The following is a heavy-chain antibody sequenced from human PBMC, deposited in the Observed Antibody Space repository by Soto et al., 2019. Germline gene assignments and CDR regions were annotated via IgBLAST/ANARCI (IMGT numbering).Heavy chain of an antibody. J-gene: IGHJ5*02. CDR3: VRLMGWIDP. CDR1: CGSISSSSYY. V-gene: IGHV4-39*07. D-gene: IGHD1-26*01. CDR2: TYYSGST. Sequence: SETLSLTCTVSCGSISSSSYYWGWIRQPPGKGLEWIGRTYYSGSTYYNPSLKSRVTISVDESKNQFSLKLTSVTAADTAVYYCVRLMGWIDPWGQGTLVTVS.